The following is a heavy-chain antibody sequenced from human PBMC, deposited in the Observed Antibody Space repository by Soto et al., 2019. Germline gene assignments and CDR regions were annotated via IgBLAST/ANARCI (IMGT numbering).Heavy chain of an antibody. Sequence: PSETLSLTCTVSGGSVSSGSYYWSWIRQPPGKGLEWIGYIYYSGGTNYNPSLKSRVTISVDTSKNQFSLKLSSVTAADTAVYYCARGGGVTATVDYWGHATQVTVS. D-gene: IGHD5-18*01. CDR3: ARGGGVTATVDY. CDR2: IYYSGGT. J-gene: IGHJ4*01. V-gene: IGHV4-61*01. CDR1: GGSVSSGSYY.